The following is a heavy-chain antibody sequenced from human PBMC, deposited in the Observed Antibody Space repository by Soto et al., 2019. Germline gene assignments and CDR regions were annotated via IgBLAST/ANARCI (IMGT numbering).Heavy chain of an antibody. V-gene: IGHV3-21*01. D-gene: IGHD6-19*01. J-gene: IGHJ6*02. CDR1: GFTFSDYS. CDR2: ISSSSYYT. CDR3: ARDQVAVAGRGMDV. Sequence: GGSLRLSCAASGFTFSDYSINWVRQAPGKGLEWVSGISSSSYYTFYAASVKGRFTISRDNAKNSLYLQMNSLRAEDTAVYYCARDQVAVAGRGMDVWGQGTTVTVSS.